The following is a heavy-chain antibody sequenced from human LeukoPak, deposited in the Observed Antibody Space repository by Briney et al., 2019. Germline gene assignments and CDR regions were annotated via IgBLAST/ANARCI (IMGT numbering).Heavy chain of an antibody. V-gene: IGHV3-30*02. CDR2: IRYDGSNK. Sequence: PGGSLRLSCAASGFTFSSYAIHWVRQAPGKGLEWVAFIRYDGSNKYYADSVKGRFTISRDNSKNTLYLQMNSLRADDTAVYYCAKDVQWYFDYWGQGTLVTVSS. CDR1: GFTFSSYA. D-gene: IGHD6-19*01. J-gene: IGHJ4*02. CDR3: AKDVQWYFDY.